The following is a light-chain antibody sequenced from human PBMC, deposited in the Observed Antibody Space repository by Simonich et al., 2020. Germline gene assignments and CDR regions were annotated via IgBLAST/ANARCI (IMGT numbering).Light chain of an antibody. CDR1: SSDVGGYNY. CDR3: SSYAGSNKGV. V-gene: IGLV2-8*01. J-gene: IGLJ2*01. CDR2: EVS. Sequence: QSALTQPPSASGSPGQSVTISCTGTSSDVGGYNYVSWYQQHPGKAPTLLIYEVSKRPPGVPDRFSGSKSGNTASLTVSGLQAEEEADYYCSSYAGSNKGVFGGGTKLTVL.